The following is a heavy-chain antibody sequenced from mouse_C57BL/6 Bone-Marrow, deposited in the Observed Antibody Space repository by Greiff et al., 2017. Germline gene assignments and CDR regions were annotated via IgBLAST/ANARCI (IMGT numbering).Heavy chain of an antibody. Sequence: QVHLQQPGAELARPGASVKLSCKASGYTFTSYTMPWVKQRPGQGLEWIGNINPSSGYTKYNKKFKDKATLTADKSSSTAYMQLSRLTSEDSAVYYCYRGLRNVDYGGQGTTLTVSA. CDR1: GYTFTSYT. CDR3: YRGLRNVDY. J-gene: IGHJ2*01. V-gene: IGHV1-4*01. D-gene: IGHD1-1*01. CDR2: INPSSGYT.